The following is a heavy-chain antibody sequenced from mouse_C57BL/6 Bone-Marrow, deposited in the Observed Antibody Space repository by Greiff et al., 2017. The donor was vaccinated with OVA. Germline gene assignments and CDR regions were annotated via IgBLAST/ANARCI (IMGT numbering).Heavy chain of an antibody. D-gene: IGHD3-2*02. J-gene: IGHJ3*01. CDR3: ARMEAQATRAWFAY. Sequence: EVNVVESGGGLVQPGGSLKLSCAASGFTFSDYYMYWVRQTPEKRLEWVAYISNGGGSTYYPDTVKGRFTISRDNAKNTLYLQMSRLKSEDTAMYYCARMEAQATRAWFAYWGQGTLVTVSA. V-gene: IGHV5-12*01. CDR1: GFTFSDYY. CDR2: ISNGGGST.